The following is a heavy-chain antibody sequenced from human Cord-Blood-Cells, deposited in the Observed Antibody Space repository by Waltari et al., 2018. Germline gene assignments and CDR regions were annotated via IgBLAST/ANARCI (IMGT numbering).Heavy chain of an antibody. CDR1: GFTFSSYW. CDR2: IKQDGSEK. D-gene: IGHD4-17*01. V-gene: IGHV3-7*01. J-gene: IGHJ4*02. CDR3: ARVYLRDYFDY. Sequence: EVQLVESGGGLVQPGGSLRLSCAASGFTFSSYWKSWVRQAPGKGLEWVANIKQDGSEKYDVDSVKGRFTISRDNAKNSLYLQMNSLRAEDTAVYYCARVYLRDYFDYWGQGTLVTVSS.